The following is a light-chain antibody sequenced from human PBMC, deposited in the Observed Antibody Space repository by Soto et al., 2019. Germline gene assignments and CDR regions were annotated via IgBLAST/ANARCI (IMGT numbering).Light chain of an antibody. CDR1: SSDVGGYNY. Sequence: QSALTQPASVSGSPGQSITISCTGTSSDVGGYNYVSWYQQHPGKAPKLMIYEVSNRPSGVSNRFSGSKSGNTASLTISGLQAEDEAGYYCSSYTSSSTPYVFATGTKLTVL. CDR2: EVS. CDR3: SSYTSSSTPYV. V-gene: IGLV2-14*01. J-gene: IGLJ1*01.